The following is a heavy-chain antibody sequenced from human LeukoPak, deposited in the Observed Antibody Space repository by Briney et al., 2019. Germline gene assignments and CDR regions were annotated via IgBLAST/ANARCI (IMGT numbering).Heavy chain of an antibody. CDR3: ARDSGYYYDSSGYYYPYYYYYGMDV. J-gene: IGHJ6*02. CDR1: GDSVSSNSAA. V-gene: IGHV6-1*01. Sequence: SQTLSLTCAIPGDSVSSNSAAWNWIRQSPSRGLEWLGRTYYRSKWYNDYAVSVKSRITINPDTSKNQFSLQLNSVTPEDTAVYYCARDSGYYYDSSGYYYPYYYYYGMDVWGQGTTVTVSS. CDR2: TYYRSKWYN. D-gene: IGHD3-22*01.